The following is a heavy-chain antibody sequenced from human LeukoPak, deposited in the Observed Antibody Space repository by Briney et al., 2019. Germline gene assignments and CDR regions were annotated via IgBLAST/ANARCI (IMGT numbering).Heavy chain of an antibody. V-gene: IGHV3-7*01. CDR2: IKQDGSET. Sequence: GGSLRLSCAASGFTFSNYWMSWVRQAPGKGLEWVANIKQDGSETYYADSVKGRFTISRDNAKNSLFLQMNSLTAEDTAVYYCARKGGTRGPLNYWGQGTLVTVSS. CDR3: ARKGGTRGPLNY. D-gene: IGHD2-8*01. CDR1: GFTFSNYW. J-gene: IGHJ4*02.